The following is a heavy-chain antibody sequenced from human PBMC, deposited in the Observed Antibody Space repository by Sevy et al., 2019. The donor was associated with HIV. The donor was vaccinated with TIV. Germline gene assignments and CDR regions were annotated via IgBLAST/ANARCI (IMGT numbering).Heavy chain of an antibody. D-gene: IGHD3-3*01. CDR1: GFTFRSVW. J-gene: IGHJ4*02. V-gene: IGHV3-15*01. CDR2: IRSRADGATT. CDR3: ATGDTSGYYWSSFNY. Sequence: GGSLRLSCAASGFTFRSVWMNWVRQAPGKGLEWVGHIRSRADGATTDLGGPVKGRFSISRDDSRNMFFLQMDGLKTEDTAVYYCATGDTSGYYWSSFNYWGQGTQVTVSS.